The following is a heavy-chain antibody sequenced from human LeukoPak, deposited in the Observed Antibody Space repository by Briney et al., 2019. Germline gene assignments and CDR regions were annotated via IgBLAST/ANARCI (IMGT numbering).Heavy chain of an antibody. J-gene: IGHJ3*02. CDR3: ARDRYQDAFDI. D-gene: IGHD2-2*01. CDR2: ISSSGSTI. CDR1: GFTFSSYE. Sequence: PGGSLRLSCAASGFTFSSYEMNWVRQAPGKGLEWVSYISSSGSTIYYADSVKGRFTISRDNAKNSLYLQMNSLRAEDTAVYYCARDRYQDAFDIWGQGTMVTASS. V-gene: IGHV3-48*03.